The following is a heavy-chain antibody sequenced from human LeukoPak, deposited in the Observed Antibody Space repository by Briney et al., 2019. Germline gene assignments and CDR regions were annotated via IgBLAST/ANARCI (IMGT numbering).Heavy chain of an antibody. CDR3: ARDLTENWFDP. Sequence: SETLSLTCTVSGGSISSHFWTWIRQPPGKGLEWIGYIHYSGNTNYNPSLKSRVSISVDTSKNEFSLKLSSVTAADTAVYYCARDLTENWFDPWGQGTLVTVSS. CDR2: IHYSGNT. CDR1: GGSISSHF. V-gene: IGHV4-59*11. D-gene: IGHD1-14*01. J-gene: IGHJ5*02.